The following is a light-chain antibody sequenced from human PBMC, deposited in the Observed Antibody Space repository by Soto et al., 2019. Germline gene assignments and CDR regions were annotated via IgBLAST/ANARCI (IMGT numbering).Light chain of an antibody. CDR3: SSYTSSSTVV. CDR1: SDVGGYNY. CDR2: DVS. V-gene: IGLV2-14*01. Sequence: QSVLTQPASVSGSPGQSITISCTGTSDVGGYNYVSWYQQHPGKAPKLIIYDVSNRPSGVSNRFSGSKSGNTPSLTISGLQAEDEADYYCSSYTSSSTVVFGGGTKLTVL. J-gene: IGLJ2*01.